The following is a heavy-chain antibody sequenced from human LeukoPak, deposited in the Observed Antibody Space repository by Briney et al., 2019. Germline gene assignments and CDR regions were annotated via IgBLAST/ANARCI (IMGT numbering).Heavy chain of an antibody. J-gene: IGHJ4*02. CDR2: IRNKAYGETT. CDR1: GFTFGDYA. V-gene: IGHV3-49*04. D-gene: IGHD3-3*01. CDR3: SRVAFWVQNNDFWSGYPDY. Sequence: GRSLRLSCTTSGFTFGDYAMTWVRQAPGKGLEWVGFIRNKAYGETTEYAASVKGRFTISRDDSKSIAYLQVNSLKTEDTAAYYCSRVAFWVQNNDFWSGYPDYWGQGTLVTVSS.